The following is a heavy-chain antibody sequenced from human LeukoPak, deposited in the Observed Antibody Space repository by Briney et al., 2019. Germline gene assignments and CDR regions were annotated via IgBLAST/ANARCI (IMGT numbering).Heavy chain of an antibody. D-gene: IGHD3-3*01. CDR3: ARVPTFGVVLRGHYFDY. CDR1: GGSFSGYY. Sequence: SETLSLTCAVYGGSFSGYYWSWIRQPPGKGLEWIGEINHSGSTNYNPSLKSRVTISVDTSKNQFSLKLSSVTAADTAVYYCARVPTFGVVLRGHYFDYWGQGTLVTVSS. V-gene: IGHV4-34*01. J-gene: IGHJ4*02. CDR2: INHSGST.